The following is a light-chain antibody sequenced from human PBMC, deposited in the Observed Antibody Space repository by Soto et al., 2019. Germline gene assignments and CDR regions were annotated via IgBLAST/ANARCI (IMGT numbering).Light chain of an antibody. CDR1: QSVASN. CDR3: QQYYHWPRT. CDR2: AAS. Sequence: ERAVTQAQATLSVSPGERATLSCRASQSVASNLAWYQQKPGQTPRLLIYAASTRATGIPARFSGSGSGTDFNLTITSLQSEDFAVYYCQQYYHWPRTFGQGTKVDI. V-gene: IGKV3-15*01. J-gene: IGKJ1*01.